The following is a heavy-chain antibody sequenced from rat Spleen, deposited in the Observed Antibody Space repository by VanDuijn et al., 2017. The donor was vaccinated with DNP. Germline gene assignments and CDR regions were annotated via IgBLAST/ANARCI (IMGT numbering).Heavy chain of an antibody. CDR2: ISATGCST. CDR3: ARRGYYGSYWYFDF. CDR1: GFTFSFYG. V-gene: IGHV5-7*01. J-gene: IGHJ1*01. Sequence: EVQLVESGGGLVQPGRSLKLSCAASGFTFSFYGMAWVRQAPKKGLEWVASISATGCSTSYRDAVKGRFTISQNNAKSTLYLQMDSLRSEDTATYYCARRGYYGSYWYFDFWGPGTMVTVSS. D-gene: IGHD1-6*01.